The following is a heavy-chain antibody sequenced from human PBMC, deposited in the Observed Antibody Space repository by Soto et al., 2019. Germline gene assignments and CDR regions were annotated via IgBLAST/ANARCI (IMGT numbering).Heavy chain of an antibody. J-gene: IGHJ4*02. V-gene: IGHV3-15*01. Sequence: GGSLRLSCAASGFTFSNAWMSWVRQAPGKGLEWVGRIKSKTDGGTTDYAAPVKGRFTISRDDSKNTLYLQMNSLKTEDTAVYYCTTRITFGGVIDYWGQGTLVTVSS. CDR3: TTRITFGGVIDY. CDR1: GFTFSNAW. D-gene: IGHD3-16*01. CDR2: IKSKTDGGTT.